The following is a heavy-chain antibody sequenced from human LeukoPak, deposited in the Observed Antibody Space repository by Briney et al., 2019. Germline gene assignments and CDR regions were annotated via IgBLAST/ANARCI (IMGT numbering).Heavy chain of an antibody. J-gene: IGHJ4*02. CDR3: AKDVRSSWSYFDY. D-gene: IGHD6-13*01. CDR1: GFTLTSYW. V-gene: IGHV3-7*03. CDR2: IKEDGSEK. Sequence: GGSLRLSCAASGFTLTSYWMSWVRQAPGKGLEWVANIKEDGSEKYYVDSVKGRFTISRDNSKNTLYLQMNSLRAEDTAVYYCAKDVRSSWSYFDYWGQGTLVTVSS.